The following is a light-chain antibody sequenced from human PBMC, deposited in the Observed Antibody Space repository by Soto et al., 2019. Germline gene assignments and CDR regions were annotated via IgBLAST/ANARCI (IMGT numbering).Light chain of an antibody. J-gene: IGKJ2*01. CDR1: QSVSSN. V-gene: IGKV3-15*01. Sequence: ETVMTQSPATLSVSPGERATLSCRASQSVSSNLAWYQQTPGQAPRLLIFAVSTRATGIPARFSGSGSGTEFTLTISSLQSEDFAVYYCQQYNDWPRTFGQGTNLQIK. CDR3: QQYNDWPRT. CDR2: AVS.